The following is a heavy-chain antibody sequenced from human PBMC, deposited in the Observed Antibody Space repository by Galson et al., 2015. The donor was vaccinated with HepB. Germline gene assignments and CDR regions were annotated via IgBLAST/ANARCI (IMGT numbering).Heavy chain of an antibody. CDR3: AIGPYYYDSSDYPYYFYY. CDR1: GGTFSSYA. Sequence: SVKVSCKASGGTFSSYAISWVRQAPGQGLEWMGGIIPIFGTTNYAQKFQGRVTITADESTRKAYMELSSLRSEDTAVYYCAIGPYYYDSSDYPYYFYYWGQGTLVTVSS. V-gene: IGHV1-69*13. D-gene: IGHD3-22*01. J-gene: IGHJ4*02. CDR2: IIPIFGTT.